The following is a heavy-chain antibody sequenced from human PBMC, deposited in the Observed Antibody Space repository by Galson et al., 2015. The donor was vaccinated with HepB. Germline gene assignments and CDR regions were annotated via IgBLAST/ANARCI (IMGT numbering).Heavy chain of an antibody. D-gene: IGHD6-13*01. CDR3: ARGDGSIWYSY. CDR1: GFTFSSYS. CDR2: IKQDRSEK. Sequence: SLRLSCAASGFTFSSYSMNWVRQAPGKGLEWVAAIKQDRSEKYYVDAVKGRFTISRDNAKKSLDLQMNSLSADDTAVYYCARGDGSIWYSYWGQGILVTVSS. J-gene: IGHJ4*02. V-gene: IGHV3-7*03.